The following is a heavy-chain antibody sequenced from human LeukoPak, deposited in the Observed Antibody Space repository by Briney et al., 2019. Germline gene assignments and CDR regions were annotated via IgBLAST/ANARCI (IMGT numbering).Heavy chain of an antibody. V-gene: IGHV3-9*02. CDR1: GFTSDDYA. CDR3: AKGRHGSGTFVLYY. CDR2: ISWNSGSK. J-gene: IGHJ4*02. D-gene: IGHD3-10*01. Sequence: GRSLRLSCAASGFTSDDYAMYWVRQAPGKGLEWVSGISWNSGSKSYADSVKGRFTISRDNAKNSLYLQMNSLRPEDTALYYCAKGRHGSGTFVLYYWGQGTLVTVSS.